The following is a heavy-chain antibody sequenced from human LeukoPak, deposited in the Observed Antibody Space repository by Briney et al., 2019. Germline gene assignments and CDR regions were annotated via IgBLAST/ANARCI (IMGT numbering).Heavy chain of an antibody. D-gene: IGHD1-14*01. J-gene: IGHJ4*02. CDR1: GFMFSDYY. Sequence: GGSLRLSCTASGFMFSDYYVSWIRQSPGKGLEWISYISGAGSTIFFADSLKGRFTISRDNAENSVFLQIDSLRIEDTAIYYCARRTGHSYFDYWGQGILVTVSS. CDR3: ARRTGHSYFDY. CDR2: ISGAGSTI. V-gene: IGHV3-11*01.